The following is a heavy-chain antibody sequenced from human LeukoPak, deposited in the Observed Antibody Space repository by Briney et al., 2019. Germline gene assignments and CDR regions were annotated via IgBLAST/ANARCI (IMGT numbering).Heavy chain of an antibody. CDR2: IDSDGSNT. D-gene: IGHD1-1*01. CDR3: ARGGNYWQNAFDI. J-gene: IGHJ3*02. Sequence: PGRSLRLSCAASGFTFNSYSMHWVRQAPGKGLVWVSRIDSDGSNTKYADSVKGRFTISRDNAMHTVYLQMNSLRAEDTAVYYCARGGNYWQNAFDIWGQGTVVPVSS. V-gene: IGHV3-74*03. CDR1: GFTFNSYS.